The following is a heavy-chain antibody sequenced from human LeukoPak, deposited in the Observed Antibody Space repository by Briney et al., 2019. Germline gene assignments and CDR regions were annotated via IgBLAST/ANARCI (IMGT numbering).Heavy chain of an antibody. CDR3: ARADIVVVPAAWGDYYYYMDV. CDR2: IIPIFGTA. CDR1: GGTLSSYA. J-gene: IGHJ6*03. Sequence: SVKVSCKASGGTLSSYAISWVRQAPGQGLEWMGRIIPIFGTANYAQKFQGRVTITADKSTSTAYMELSSLRSEDTAVYYCARADIVVVPAAWGDYYYYMDVWGKGTTVTVSS. D-gene: IGHD2-2*01. V-gene: IGHV1-69*06.